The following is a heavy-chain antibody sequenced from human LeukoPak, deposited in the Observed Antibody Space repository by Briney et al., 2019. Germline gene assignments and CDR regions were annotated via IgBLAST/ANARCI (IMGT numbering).Heavy chain of an antibody. V-gene: IGHV3-15*01. D-gene: IGHD2-15*01. CDR3: TTVRRYCSGGSCYSNY. Sequence: GGSLRLSCAASGFIFSNAWMSWVRQAPGKGLEWVGRIKSKTDGGTTDYAAPVKGRFTISRDDSKNTLYLQMNSLKTEDTAVYYCTTVRRYCSGGSCYSNYWGQGTLVTVSS. J-gene: IGHJ4*02. CDR2: IKSKTDGGTT. CDR1: GFIFSNAW.